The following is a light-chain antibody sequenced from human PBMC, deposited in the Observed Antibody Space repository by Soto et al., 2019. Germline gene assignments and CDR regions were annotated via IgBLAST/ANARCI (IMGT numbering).Light chain of an antibody. J-gene: IGKJ1*01. V-gene: IGKV3-20*01. CDR3: QQYASSPQT. CDR2: VAS. CDR1: QSVSSN. Sequence: EMVLTQSPATLSLSPGKRATLSCRASQSVSSNLAWYQQKPGQAPRLLIYVASSRATGIPDRFSGSGSGTDFTLTISRLEPEDFAVYYCQQYASSPQTFGQGTKVDIK.